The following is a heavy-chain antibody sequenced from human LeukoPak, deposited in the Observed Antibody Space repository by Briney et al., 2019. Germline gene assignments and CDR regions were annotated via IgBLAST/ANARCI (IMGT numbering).Heavy chain of an antibody. CDR2: IWNDGSNK. CDR1: AFTFSSSG. Sequence: GGSLRLSCAASAFTFSSSGMHWVRKAPGKGREGVAVIWNDGSNKYYADSVKGRFTISRDNSKNTLYLQMNSLRAEDTAVYYCARDDYGDYEPGYYYYGMDVWGQGTTVTVSS. D-gene: IGHD4-17*01. J-gene: IGHJ6*02. CDR3: ARDDYGDYEPGYYYYGMDV. V-gene: IGHV3-33*01.